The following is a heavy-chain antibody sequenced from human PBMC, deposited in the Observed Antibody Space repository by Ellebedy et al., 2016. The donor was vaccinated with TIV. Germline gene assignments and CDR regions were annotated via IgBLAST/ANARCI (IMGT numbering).Heavy chain of an antibody. CDR2: IYYSGST. D-gene: IGHD6-13*01. V-gene: IGHV4-61*08. J-gene: IGHJ3*02. Sequence: SETLSLTXTVSGGSISSGGYYWSWIRQHPGKGLEWIGYIYYSGSTNYNPSLKSRVTISVDTSKNQFSLKLSSVTAEDTAVYYCAKDESYIAAAGTDAFDIWGQGTMVTVSS. CDR1: GGSISSGGYY. CDR3: AKDESYIAAAGTDAFDI.